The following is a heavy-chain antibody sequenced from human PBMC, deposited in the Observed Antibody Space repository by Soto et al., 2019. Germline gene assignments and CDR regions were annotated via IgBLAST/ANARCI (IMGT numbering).Heavy chain of an antibody. V-gene: IGHV5-51*01. CDR3: ARLSRDFWSGPDY. CDR1: GYSVTNYW. Sequence: GESLKISCQGSGYSVTNYWIGWVRQMPGKGLEWMGIIYPGDSDIRYSPSFQGQVTISVDKSINTAYLQWATLKASDTAMYYCARLSRDFWSGPDYWGQGTLVTVSS. J-gene: IGHJ4*02. D-gene: IGHD3-3*01. CDR2: IYPGDSDI.